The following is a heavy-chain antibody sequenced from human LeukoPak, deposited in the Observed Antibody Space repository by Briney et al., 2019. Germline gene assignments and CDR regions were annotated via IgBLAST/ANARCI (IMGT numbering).Heavy chain of an antibody. CDR1: GGSISSSNW. CDR2: IYHSGCT. V-gene: IGHV4-4*02. CDR3: ARGFHFWSGYSGFDY. J-gene: IGHJ4*02. Sequence: SETLSLTCAISGGSISSSNWWSWVRQPPGKGLEWIGEIYHSGCTNYNPSLKSRVTISVDKSKNQFSLKLSSVTAADTAVYYCARGFHFWSGYSGFDYWGQGTLVTVSS. D-gene: IGHD3-3*02.